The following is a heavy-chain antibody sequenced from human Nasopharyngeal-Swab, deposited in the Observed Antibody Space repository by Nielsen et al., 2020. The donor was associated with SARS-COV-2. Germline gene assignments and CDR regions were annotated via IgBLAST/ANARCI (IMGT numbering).Heavy chain of an antibody. CDR3: ADPPFSEY. CDR2: ISGSGGST. J-gene: IGHJ4*02. V-gene: IGHV3-23*01. CDR1: GFTFSSYA. Sequence: GESLKISCAASGFTFSSYAMSWVRQAPGKGLEWVSAISGSGGSTYYADSVKGRFTISRDNSENMLYLQINSLRAEDTAVYYCADPPFSEYWGQGTLVTVSS.